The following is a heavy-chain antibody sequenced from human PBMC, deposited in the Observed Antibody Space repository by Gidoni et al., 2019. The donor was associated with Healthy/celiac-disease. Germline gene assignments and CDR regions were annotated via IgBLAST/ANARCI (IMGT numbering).Heavy chain of an antibody. CDR1: TFSSYA. J-gene: IGHJ3*02. CDR2: IIPIFGTA. V-gene: IGHV1-69*01. D-gene: IGHD3-16*01. CDR3: ASREGDYDYVWGSYAFDI. Sequence: TFSSYAISWVRQAPGQGLEWMGGIIPIFGTANYAQKFQGRVTITADESTSTAYMELSSLRSEDTAVYYCASREGDYDYVWGSYAFDIWGQGTMVTVSS.